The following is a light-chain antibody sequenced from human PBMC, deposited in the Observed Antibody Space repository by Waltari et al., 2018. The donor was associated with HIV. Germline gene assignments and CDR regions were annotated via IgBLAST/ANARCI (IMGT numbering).Light chain of an antibody. CDR1: QSMSRF. CDR3: QQYYSSPRT. V-gene: IGKV1-39*01. CDR2: TAS. Sequence: DIQMTQSPSSLSASVGARVTITCRASQSMSRFLNWFQQKPGKAPNLLIHTASYLRSGVPSRFSGSGSGTDFTLTISNLQPEDFATYYCQQYYSSPRTFGQGTKVEI. J-gene: IGKJ1*01.